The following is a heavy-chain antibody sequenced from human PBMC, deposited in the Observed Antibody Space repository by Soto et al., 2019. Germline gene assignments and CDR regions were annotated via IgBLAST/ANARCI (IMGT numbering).Heavy chain of an antibody. CDR3: ARDPALYDFWSGYGYYYMDV. CDR1: GFTVSSNY. D-gene: IGHD3-3*01. J-gene: IGHJ6*03. CDR2: IYSGGST. Sequence: GGSLRLSCAASGFTVSSNYMSWVRQAPGKGLEWVSVIYSGGSTYYADSVKGRFTISRDNSKNTLYLQMNSLRAEDTAVYYCARDPALYDFWSGYGYYYMDVWGKGTTVTVSS. V-gene: IGHV3-66*01.